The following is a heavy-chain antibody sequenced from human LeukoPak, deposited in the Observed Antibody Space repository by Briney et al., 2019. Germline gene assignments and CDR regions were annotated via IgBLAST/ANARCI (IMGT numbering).Heavy chain of an antibody. CDR3: ARVDGSCSGGSCPSGNWFDP. CDR1: GGSLNSTNW. V-gene: IGHV4-4*02. D-gene: IGHD2-15*01. CDR2: IYHSGTT. J-gene: IGHJ5*02. Sequence: PSGTLSLTCAVSGGSLNSTNWWSWVRQAPGKGLEWIGEIYHSGTTSYNPSLKSRVSISVDKSKNQFSLKLNSVTAADTAVYYCARVDGSCSGGSCPSGNWFDPWGQGTLVTVSS.